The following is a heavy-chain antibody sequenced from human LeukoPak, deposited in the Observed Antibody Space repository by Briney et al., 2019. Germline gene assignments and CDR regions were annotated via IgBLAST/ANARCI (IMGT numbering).Heavy chain of an antibody. D-gene: IGHD4-11*01. CDR3: ASLHDYSNYWDV. CDR2: IYHSGST. Sequence: PSETLSLTCTVSGYSISSGYYWDWIRQPPGKGLEWIGSIYHSGSTYYNPSLKSRVTISVDTSKNQFSLKLASVTAADTAVYYCASLHDYSNYWDVWGKGTTVTVSS. CDR1: GYSISSGYY. J-gene: IGHJ6*03. V-gene: IGHV4-38-2*02.